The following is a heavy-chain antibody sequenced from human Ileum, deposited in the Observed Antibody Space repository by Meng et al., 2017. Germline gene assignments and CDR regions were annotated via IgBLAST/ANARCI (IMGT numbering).Heavy chain of an antibody. V-gene: IGHV4-34*01. D-gene: IGHD1-26*01. J-gene: IGHJ4*02. CDR3: VRGPARETHDFDY. Sequence: QGQLNPWGAGLLKPSETLSLTCAVFGGSFNDYYWSWVRQSPGKGLEWIGQIHHSGRTNYKSSLEHRVTISVDTSKSQFSLKLTSVTAADTAMYYCVRGPARETHDFDYWGQGALVTVSS. CDR1: GGSFNDYY. CDR2: IHHSGRT.